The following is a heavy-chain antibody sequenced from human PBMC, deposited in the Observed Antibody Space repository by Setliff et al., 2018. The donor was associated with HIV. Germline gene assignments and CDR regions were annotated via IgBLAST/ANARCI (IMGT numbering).Heavy chain of an antibody. Sequence: PGGSLRLSCAASGFSLRTYAMSWVRQAPGKGLEWVSVISGSGGSTYYADSVKGRFTISRDNSKNTLYLQMNSLRAEDSAVYYCAKDPFTSSWYGFDYWGQGALVTVSS. CDR1: GFSLRTYA. D-gene: IGHD6-13*01. CDR3: AKDPFTSSWYGFDY. J-gene: IGHJ4*02. CDR2: ISGSGGST. V-gene: IGHV3-23*01.